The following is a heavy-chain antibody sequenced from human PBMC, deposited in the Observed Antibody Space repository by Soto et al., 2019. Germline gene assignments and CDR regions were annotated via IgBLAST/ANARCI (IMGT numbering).Heavy chain of an antibody. V-gene: IGHV3-30*04. J-gene: IGHJ6*02. CDR3: ARDGAMDV. Sequence: QVQLEESGGGVVQPGRSLRLSCAASGFTFSRYPMHWARQAPGKGLEWVAVVSYDGSNKNYADSVKGRFTISRDSSKNTVYLQMNSLRAEDTAVYYCARDGAMDVWGQGTTVTVSS. CDR2: VSYDGSNK. D-gene: IGHD3-16*01. CDR1: GFTFSRYP.